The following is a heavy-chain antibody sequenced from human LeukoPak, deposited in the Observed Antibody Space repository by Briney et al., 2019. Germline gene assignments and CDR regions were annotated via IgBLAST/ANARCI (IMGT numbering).Heavy chain of an antibody. D-gene: IGHD3-10*01. V-gene: IGHV3-7*03. CDR3: ARDLLPGGADV. J-gene: IGHJ6*02. CDR2: INHNGNVN. CDR1: GFTFSSYW. Sequence: GGSLRLSCAASGFTFSSYWMNWARQAPGKGLEWVASINHNGNVNYYVDSVKGRFTISRDNAKNFLYLQMNSLRAEDTALYYCARDLLPGGADVWGQGTAVIVSS.